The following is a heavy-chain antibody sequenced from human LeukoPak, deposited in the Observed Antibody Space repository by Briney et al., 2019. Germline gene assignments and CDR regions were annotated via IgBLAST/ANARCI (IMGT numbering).Heavy chain of an antibody. D-gene: IGHD6-13*01. CDR3: ARGAAAAGTGGEFDY. V-gene: IGHV1-46*01. CDR2: LNPSGGSS. Sequence: ASVKVSCKASGYTVTSYYMHWVRQAPGQGLEWMGILNPSGGSSSYAQKFQGRATLTRATSTSTVYMELSSLRSEDTAVYYCARGAAAAGTGGEFDYWGQGTLVTVSS. J-gene: IGHJ4*02. CDR1: GYTVTSYY.